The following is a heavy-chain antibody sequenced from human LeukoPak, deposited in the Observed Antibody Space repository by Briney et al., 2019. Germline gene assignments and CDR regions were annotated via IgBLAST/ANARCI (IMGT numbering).Heavy chain of an antibody. CDR1: GYTFTSYD. D-gene: IGHD1-26*01. J-gene: IGHJ6*03. Sequence: GASVKVSCKASGYTFTSYDINWVRQATGQGLEWMAWMNPNSGNTSYAQKFQGRVTITRNTSISTAYMELSSLRSEDTAVYYCARSPRATTGGYYYYYMDVWGKGTTVIVSS. CDR3: ARSPRATTGGYYYYYMDV. V-gene: IGHV1-8*03. CDR2: MNPNSGNT.